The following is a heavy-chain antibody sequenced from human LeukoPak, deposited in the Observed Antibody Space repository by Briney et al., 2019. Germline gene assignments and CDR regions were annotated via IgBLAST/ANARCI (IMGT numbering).Heavy chain of an antibody. CDR3: ARDDYGAGSHYWFDP. CDR2: IYYSGST. Sequence: SETLSLTCTVSGGSISSGGYYWSWIRQHPGKGLEWIGYIYYSGSTYYNPSLKSRVTISVDTSKNQFSLKLSSVTAADTAVYYCARDDYGAGSHYWFDPWGQGTLVTVSS. CDR1: GGSISSGGYY. J-gene: IGHJ5*02. D-gene: IGHD3-10*01. V-gene: IGHV4-31*03.